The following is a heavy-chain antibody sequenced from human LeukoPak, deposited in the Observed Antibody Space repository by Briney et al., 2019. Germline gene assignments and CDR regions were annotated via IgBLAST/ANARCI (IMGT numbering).Heavy chain of an antibody. CDR1: GFTFSDYY. D-gene: IGHD3-9*01. CDR2: ISSSSSYT. V-gene: IGHV3-11*03. CDR3: ASVHYDILTGYSDY. J-gene: IGHJ4*02. Sequence: PEGSLRLSCAASGFTFSDYYMSWIRQAPGKGLEWVSYISSSSSYTNYADSVKGRFTISRDNAKNSLYLQMNSLRAEDTAVYYCASVHYDILTGYSDYWGQGTLVTVSS.